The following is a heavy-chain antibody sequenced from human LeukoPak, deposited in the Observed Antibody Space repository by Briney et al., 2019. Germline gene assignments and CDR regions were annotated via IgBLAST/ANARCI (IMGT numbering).Heavy chain of an antibody. Sequence: PSETLSLTCTVSGGSISSYYWSWIRQPPGKGLEWIGYISYSGSTKYNPSLKSRVAMSVDTSKNQFSLKVRSVTAADTAVYFCARHGVVGATSYNWFDHWGQGTLVTVSS. V-gene: IGHV4-59*08. J-gene: IGHJ5*02. CDR1: GGSISSYY. CDR3: ARHGVVGATSYNWFDH. D-gene: IGHD1-26*01. CDR2: ISYSGST.